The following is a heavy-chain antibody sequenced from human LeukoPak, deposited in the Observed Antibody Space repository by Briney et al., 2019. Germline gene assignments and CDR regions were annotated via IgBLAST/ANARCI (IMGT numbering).Heavy chain of an antibody. J-gene: IGHJ4*02. CDR1: GFNFNAYG. V-gene: IGHV3-48*01. CDR2: ISGTNRAI. D-gene: IGHD3-22*01. CDR3: AKIPKGSYYDSSGYFDY. Sequence: GGSLRLSCVGSGFNFNAYGMNWVRQAPGEGLEWLAFISGTNRAIHYADSVKGRFTITRDNAKNTLYLQMNSLRAEDTAVYYCAKIPKGSYYDSSGYFDYWGQGALVTVSS.